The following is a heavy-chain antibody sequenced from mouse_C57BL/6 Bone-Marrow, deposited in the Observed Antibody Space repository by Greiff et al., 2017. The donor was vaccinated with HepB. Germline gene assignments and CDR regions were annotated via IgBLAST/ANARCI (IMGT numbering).Heavy chain of an antibody. V-gene: IGHV3-6*01. CDR3: ARDYYGSGY. CDR1: GYSITSGYY. CDR2: ISYDGSN. J-gene: IGHJ2*01. D-gene: IGHD1-1*01. Sequence: EVQLQESGPGLVKPSQSLSLTCSVTGYSITSGYYWNWIRQFPGNKLEWMGYISYDGSNNYNPSLKNRISITRDTSKNQFFLKLNSVTTEDTATYYCARDYYGSGYWGQGTTLTVSS.